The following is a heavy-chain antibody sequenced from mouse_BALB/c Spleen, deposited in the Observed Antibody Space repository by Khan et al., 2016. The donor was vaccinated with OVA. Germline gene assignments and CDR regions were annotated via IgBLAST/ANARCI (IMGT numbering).Heavy chain of an antibody. V-gene: IGHV9-3-1*01. CDR1: GYTFTTYG. J-gene: IGHJ4*01. D-gene: IGHD2-2*01. CDR2: INTYTGEP. CDR3: ARVGYGEAMDY. Sequence: LVESGPELKKPGETVKISCKASGYTFTTYGMNWVKQAPGKGLKWMGWINTYTGEPTYVDDFKGRFAFSLDTSASTAFLQINSLQNEDPATYFGARVGYGEAMDYWGQGTSVTVSS.